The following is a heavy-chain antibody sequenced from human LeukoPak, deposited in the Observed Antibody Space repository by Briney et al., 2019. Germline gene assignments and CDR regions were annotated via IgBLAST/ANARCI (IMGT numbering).Heavy chain of an antibody. D-gene: IGHD2-2*01. CDR1: GYTFTSYY. CDR3: ARDSGSCSSTNCYAGYYFDY. V-gene: IGHV1-46*01. CDR2: INPSGGNT. Sequence: ASVKVSRKASGYTFTSYYMHWVRQAPGQGLEWMGIINPSGGNTSYAQKFQGRVTMTRDTSTSTVYMELSGLRSEDTAVYYCARDSGSCSSTNCYAGYYFDYWGQGTLVTVSS. J-gene: IGHJ4*02.